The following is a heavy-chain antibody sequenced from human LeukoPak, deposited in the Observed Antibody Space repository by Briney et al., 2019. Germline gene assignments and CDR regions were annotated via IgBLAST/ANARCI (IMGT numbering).Heavy chain of an antibody. V-gene: IGHV4-59*08. CDR1: GGSISGYY. CDR3: ARLASSGWSHCDY. Sequence: SETLSLTCTVSGGSISGYYWSWIRQPPGKGPEWIWYIYYSGSTNYYPSLMSRVSISVDTSKNQFSLKMNSVTAADTAVYYCARLASSGWSHCDYWGQGTLVTASS. CDR2: IYYSGST. D-gene: IGHD6-19*01. J-gene: IGHJ4*02.